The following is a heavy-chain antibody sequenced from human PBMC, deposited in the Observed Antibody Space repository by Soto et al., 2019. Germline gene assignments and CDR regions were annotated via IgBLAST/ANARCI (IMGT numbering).Heavy chain of an antibody. CDR1: GGTFNNYV. CDR2: FIPIFGTP. D-gene: IGHD2-2*01. V-gene: IGHV1-69*06. J-gene: IGHJ4*02. Sequence: QVQLVQSGAEVKKPGSSVKVSCRASGGTFNNYVFNWVRQAPGQGLEWMAGFIPIFGTPNYAQKFQGRVTITADKSTSTAYMELNSLRSEDTAVYYCAGRCDGTNCLAHFDYWGQGTLVTVSS. CDR3: AGRCDGTNCLAHFDY.